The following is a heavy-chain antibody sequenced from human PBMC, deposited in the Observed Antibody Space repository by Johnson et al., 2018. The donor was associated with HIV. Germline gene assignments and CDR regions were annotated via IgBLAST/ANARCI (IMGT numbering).Heavy chain of an antibody. CDR3: AKGGFITGTKDAFDI. CDR1: GFTFSSYG. V-gene: IGHV3-33*06. J-gene: IGHJ3*02. Sequence: VHLVESGGGVVQPGRSLRLSCAASGFTFSSYGMHWVRQAPGKGLEWVAVIWYDGSNKYYADSVRGRFTISRDNSKNTLYMQMNSLRAEDTAVYYCAKGGFITGTKDAFDIWGQGTMVTVSS. D-gene: IGHD1-7*01. CDR2: IWYDGSNK.